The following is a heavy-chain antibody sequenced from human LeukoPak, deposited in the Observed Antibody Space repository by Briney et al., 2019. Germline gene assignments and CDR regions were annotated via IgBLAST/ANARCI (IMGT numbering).Heavy chain of an antibody. CDR2: IRYDGSNK. Sequence: GGSLRLSCAASGFTFSSYGMHWVRQAPGKGLEWVAVIRYDGSNKYYADSVKGRFTISRDNSKNTLDLQMNSLRAEDTAIFYCAKDLSPESNRLSPFDYWGQGTLVTVSS. CDR3: AKDLSPESNRLSPFDY. V-gene: IGHV3-33*06. D-gene: IGHD3-16*02. CDR1: GFTFSSYG. J-gene: IGHJ4*02.